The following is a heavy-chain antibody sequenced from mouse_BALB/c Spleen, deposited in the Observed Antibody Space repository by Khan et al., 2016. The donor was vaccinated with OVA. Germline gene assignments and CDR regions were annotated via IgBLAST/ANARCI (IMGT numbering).Heavy chain of an antibody. CDR2: ISSLTYSI. V-gene: IGHV5-15*02. J-gene: IGHJ4*01. CDR1: GFTFSDYG. Sequence: EVQLVESGGGLVQPGGSRKLSCAASGFTFSDYGLAWVRQAPGKGPEWVAFISSLTYSIYYADTVTGRFTISRENAKNTMYLEMSSLRSEDTAMYYCARSWAMDYWGQGTSVTVSS. CDR3: ARSWAMDY.